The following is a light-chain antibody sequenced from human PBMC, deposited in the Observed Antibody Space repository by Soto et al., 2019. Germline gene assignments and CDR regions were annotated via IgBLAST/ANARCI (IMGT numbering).Light chain of an antibody. CDR3: QQYGNSLPWT. CDR2: GAS. CDR1: QIVSNNY. V-gene: IGKV3-20*01. J-gene: IGKJ1*01. Sequence: EIVLTQSPGTLSLSPGEGATLSCRASQIVSNNYLAWYQQKPGQAPRLLVYGASRRATGIPDRFSGSGSGTDFTLTISRLEPVDFAVYYCQQYGNSLPWTFGQGTKVDIK.